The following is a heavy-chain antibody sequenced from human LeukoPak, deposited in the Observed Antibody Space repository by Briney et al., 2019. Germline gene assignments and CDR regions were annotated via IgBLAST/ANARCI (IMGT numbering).Heavy chain of an antibody. CDR2: IYTSGST. V-gene: IGHV4-4*07. CDR1: GGSISSYY. J-gene: IGHJ6*02. D-gene: IGHD6-13*01. CDR3: ARQIIAAGKNYYGMDV. Sequence: SETLSPTCTVSGGSISSYYWTWIRQPAGKGLEWTGRIYTSGSTNYNPSLKSRVTMSVDTSNNQFSLNLSSVTAADTAVYYCARQIIAAGKNYYGMDVWGQGTTVTVSS.